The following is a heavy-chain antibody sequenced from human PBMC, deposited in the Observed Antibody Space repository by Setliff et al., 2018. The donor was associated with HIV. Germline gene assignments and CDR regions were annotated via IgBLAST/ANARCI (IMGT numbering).Heavy chain of an antibody. J-gene: IGHJ4*02. CDR1: GGSISSHY. V-gene: IGHV4-34*09. Sequence: SETLSLTCTVSGGSISSHYWNWIRQPPGKGLEWIGEINHSGSTYYNPSLKSRVTISVDTSKNQFSLKLSSVTAADTAVYYCARAPFYYGSGSYQTFDYWGQGTLVTVSS. D-gene: IGHD3-10*01. CDR3: ARAPFYYGSGSYQTFDY. CDR2: INHSGST.